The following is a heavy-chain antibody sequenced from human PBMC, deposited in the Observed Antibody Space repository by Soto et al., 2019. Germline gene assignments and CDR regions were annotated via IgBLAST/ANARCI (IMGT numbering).Heavy chain of an antibody. CDR2: FDPEDGET. D-gene: IGHD3-9*01. V-gene: IGHV1-24*01. Sequence: ASVKVSCKVSGYTLTELSMHWVRQAPGKGLEWMGGFDPEDGETIYAQKFQGRVTMTEDTSTDTAYMELSSLRSEDTAVYYCATDAVLRYFDWFSYWGQGTPVTVSS. CDR3: ATDAVLRYFDWFSY. CDR1: GYTLTELS. J-gene: IGHJ4*02.